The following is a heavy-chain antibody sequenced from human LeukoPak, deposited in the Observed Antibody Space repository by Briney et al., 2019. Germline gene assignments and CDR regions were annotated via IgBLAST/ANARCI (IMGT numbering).Heavy chain of an antibody. CDR3: AKLRTTVLSPADF. Sequence: PGGSLRLSCAASGFMFSASAMTWVRQAPGKGLHWVSDISGSGGVTYYADSVKGRFTISRDNSTSALYLQMNSLKAEDTALYFCAKLRTTVLSPADFWGQGALVTVSS. CDR1: GFMFSASA. V-gene: IGHV3-23*01. D-gene: IGHD4-23*01. CDR2: ISGSGGVT. J-gene: IGHJ4*02.